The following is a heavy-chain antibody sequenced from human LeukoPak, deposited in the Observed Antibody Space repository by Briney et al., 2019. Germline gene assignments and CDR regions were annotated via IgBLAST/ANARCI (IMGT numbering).Heavy chain of an antibody. J-gene: IGHJ4*02. Sequence: GGSLRLSCAASGFTFSSYGMHWVRQAPGKGLEWVAFIRYDGSNKYYADSVKGRFTISRDNSKNTLYLQMNSLRAEDTAVYYCARDAGYCSSISCYVFDYWGQGTLVTVSS. CDR2: IRYDGSNK. CDR1: GFTFSSYG. V-gene: IGHV3-30*02. D-gene: IGHD2-2*01. CDR3: ARDAGYCSSISCYVFDY.